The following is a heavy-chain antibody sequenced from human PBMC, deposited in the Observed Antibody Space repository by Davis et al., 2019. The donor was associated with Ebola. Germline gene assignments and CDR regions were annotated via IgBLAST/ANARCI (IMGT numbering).Heavy chain of an antibody. V-gene: IGHV1-69*06. CDR3: ARDSFGYSGYDFSF. Sequence: SVKGSCKASGGTFSSYAISWVRQAPGQGLEWMGGIIPIFGTANYAQKFQGRVTITADKSTSTAYMELSSLRSEDTAVYYCARDSFGYSGYDFSFWGQGTLVTVSS. CDR1: GGTFSSYA. CDR2: IIPIFGTA. D-gene: IGHD5-12*01. J-gene: IGHJ4*02.